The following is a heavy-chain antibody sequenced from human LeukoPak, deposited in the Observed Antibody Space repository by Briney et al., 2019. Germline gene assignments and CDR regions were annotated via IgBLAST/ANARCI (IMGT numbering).Heavy chain of an antibody. V-gene: IGHV3-20*04. J-gene: IGHJ2*01. Sequence: GGSLRLSCAASGFNFGDYGMAWVRQVPGKGLEWVSGLNWHGDRTYYGDSVRGRFTISRDNAKNSLYLQMHSLRAEDTALYYCASQVVVAAKLDMYFDLWGRGTLVTVSS. CDR2: LNWHGDRT. CDR1: GFNFGDYG. D-gene: IGHD2-15*01. CDR3: ASQVVVAAKLDMYFDL.